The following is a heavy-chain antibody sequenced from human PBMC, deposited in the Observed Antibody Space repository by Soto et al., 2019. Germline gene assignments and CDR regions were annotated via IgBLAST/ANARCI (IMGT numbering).Heavy chain of an antibody. CDR3: TRSYSSSWYVPGAFDI. CDR2: IRSKAYGGTT. J-gene: IGHJ3*02. D-gene: IGHD6-13*01. CDR1: GFTFGDYA. Sequence: GGSLRLSCTASGFTFGDYAMSWFRQAPGKGLEWVGFIRSKAYGGTTEYAASVKGRFTISRDDSKSIAYLQMNSLKTEDTAVYYCTRSYSSSWYVPGAFDIWGQGTMVTVSS. V-gene: IGHV3-49*03.